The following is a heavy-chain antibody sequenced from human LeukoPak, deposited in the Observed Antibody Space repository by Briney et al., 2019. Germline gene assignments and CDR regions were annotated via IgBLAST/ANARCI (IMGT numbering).Heavy chain of an antibody. V-gene: IGHV1-69*05. Sequence: ASVKVSCKASGGTFSNYAISWVRQAPGQGLEWMGRIIPMFGTTNYAQKFRGRVTITTDESTSTAYMEVSSPRIEDTAVYYCASVTVTTWAPDGHMDVWGKGTTVTVSS. J-gene: IGHJ6*03. CDR2: IIPMFGTT. CDR3: ASVTVTTWAPDGHMDV. CDR1: GGTFSNYA. D-gene: IGHD4-11*01.